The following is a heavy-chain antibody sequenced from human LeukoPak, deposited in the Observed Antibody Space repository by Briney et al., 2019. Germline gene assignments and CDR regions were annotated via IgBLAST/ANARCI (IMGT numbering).Heavy chain of an antibody. D-gene: IGHD6-19*01. CDR1: GGSISSYY. CDR2: IYYNGST. CDR3: ARQSRGIAVAGLDY. Sequence: SETLSLTCIVSGGSISSYYWTWIRQPPGKGLEWIGYIYYNGSTNYNPSLKSRVTVSVDTSKNQFSLKLNSVTAADTAVYYCARQSRGIAVAGLDYWGQGILVTVSS. V-gene: IGHV4-59*08. J-gene: IGHJ4*02.